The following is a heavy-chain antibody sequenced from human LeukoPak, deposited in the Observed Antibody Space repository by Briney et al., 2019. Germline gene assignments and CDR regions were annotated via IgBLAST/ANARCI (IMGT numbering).Heavy chain of an antibody. Sequence: SETLSLTCTASGGSISNYYWSWIRQPPGKGLEWIGYIYYSGSTNYNPSLKSRVTISVDTSKNQFSLNLSSVTAADTAVYYCARDHVNWFDPWGQGTLVTVSS. J-gene: IGHJ5*02. CDR3: ARDHVNWFDP. CDR1: GGSISNYY. CDR2: IYYSGST. V-gene: IGHV4-59*01.